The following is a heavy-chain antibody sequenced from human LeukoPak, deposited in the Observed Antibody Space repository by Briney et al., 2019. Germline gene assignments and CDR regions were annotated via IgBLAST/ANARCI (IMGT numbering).Heavy chain of an antibody. CDR3: ARAIWRFGEYTN. V-gene: IGHV4-39*07. CDR2: IYYSGST. J-gene: IGHJ4*02. CDR1: GGSISSSSYY. D-gene: IGHD3-10*01. Sequence: SETLSLTCTVSGGSISSSSYYWGWIRQPPGKGLEWIGSIYYSGSTYYNPSLKSRVTISVDTSKNQFSLKLSSVTAADTAVYYCARAIWRFGEYTNWGQGTLVTVSS.